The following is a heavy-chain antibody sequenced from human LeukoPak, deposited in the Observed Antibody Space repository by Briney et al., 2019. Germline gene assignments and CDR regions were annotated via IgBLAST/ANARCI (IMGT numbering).Heavy chain of an antibody. CDR1: GFTFSSSA. J-gene: IGHJ4*02. V-gene: IGHV3-30-3*01. D-gene: IGHD6-19*01. Sequence: GGSLRLSCAASGFTFSSSAMNWVRQAPGKGLQWVAVISYDGSTKYYADSVKGRFTISRDNSKNTLYLQMNSLRAEDTAVYYCARVPVAGTIGGYFDYWGQGTLVTVSS. CDR2: ISYDGSTK. CDR3: ARVPVAGTIGGYFDY.